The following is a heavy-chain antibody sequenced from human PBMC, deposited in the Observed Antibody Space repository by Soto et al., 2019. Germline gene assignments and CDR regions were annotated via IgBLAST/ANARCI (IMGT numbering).Heavy chain of an antibody. V-gene: IGHV4-59*01. CDR2: IYYSGST. Sequence: SETLSLTCTVSGGSISSYYWSWIRQPPGKGLEWIGYIYYSGSTNYNPSLKSRVTISVDTSKNQFSLKLSSVTAADTAVYYCARHPSNFWFDLWGQGTLVTVSS. CDR3: ARHPSNFWFDL. D-gene: IGHD4-4*01. J-gene: IGHJ5*02. CDR1: GGSISSYY.